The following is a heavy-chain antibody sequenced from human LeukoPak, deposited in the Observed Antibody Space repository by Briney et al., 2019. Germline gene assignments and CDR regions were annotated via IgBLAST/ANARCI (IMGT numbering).Heavy chain of an antibody. D-gene: IGHD3-10*01. CDR2: ISTSGST. Sequence: SETLSLTCTVSGVSITNYYWSWIRQPAGKGLEWIGRISTSGSTNYNPSLNSRVTISVDTSKNQFSLRLSSVTAADTAVYYCARASWDYSGSGSTGWFDPWGQGTLVTVSS. CDR3: ARASWDYSGSGSTGWFDP. CDR1: GVSITNYY. V-gene: IGHV4-4*07. J-gene: IGHJ5*02.